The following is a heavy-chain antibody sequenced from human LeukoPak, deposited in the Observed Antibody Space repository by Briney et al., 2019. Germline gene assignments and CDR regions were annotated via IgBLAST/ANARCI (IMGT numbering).Heavy chain of an antibody. CDR3: ARDEASSGSYSSLGY. J-gene: IGHJ4*02. Sequence: SETLSLTCTVSGGSISSSSYYWGWIRQPPGKGLEWIGSIYYSGSTYYNPSLKSRVTISVDTSKNQFSLKLSSVTAADTAVYYCARDEASSGSYSSLGYWGQGTLVTVSS. CDR1: GGSISSSSYY. V-gene: IGHV4-39*07. CDR2: IYYSGST. D-gene: IGHD1-26*01.